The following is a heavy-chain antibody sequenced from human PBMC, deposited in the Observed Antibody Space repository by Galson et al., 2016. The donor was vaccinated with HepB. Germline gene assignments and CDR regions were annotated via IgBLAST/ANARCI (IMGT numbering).Heavy chain of an antibody. J-gene: IGHJ4*02. V-gene: IGHV3-66*02. CDR3: AAHSAKDY. CDR2: IYSGGST. Sequence: LRLSCAASGFTVGNNYLSWVRQAPGKGLEWVSLIYSGGSTYYADSVKGRFTISRDNSKNTLYLQMNSLRAEDTAVYYCAAHSAKDYWGQGTLVTVSS. D-gene: IGHD6-13*01. CDR1: GFTVGNNY.